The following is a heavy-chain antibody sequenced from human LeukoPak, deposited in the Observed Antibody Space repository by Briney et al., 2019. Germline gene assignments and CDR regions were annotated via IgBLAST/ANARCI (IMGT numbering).Heavy chain of an antibody. CDR3: ARPETQYSSGLDGFDI. J-gene: IGHJ3*02. V-gene: IGHV3-48*02. CDR2: ISSGSSTI. D-gene: IGHD6-19*01. CDR1: GFTFSIYA. Sequence: GGSLRLSCAASGFTFSIYAMNWVRQAPGKGLEWVSYISSGSSTINYADSVKGRFTISRDNAKNSLYLQMNSLRDEDTAVYYCARPETQYSSGLDGFDIWGQGTMVTVSS.